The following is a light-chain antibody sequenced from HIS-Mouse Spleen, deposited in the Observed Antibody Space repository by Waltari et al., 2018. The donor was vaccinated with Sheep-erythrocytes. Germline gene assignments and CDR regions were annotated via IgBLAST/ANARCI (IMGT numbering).Light chain of an antibody. CDR1: SSDVGSYNL. J-gene: IGLJ3*02. CDR2: EGS. CDR3: CSYAGSSTPWV. Sequence: QSALTQPASVSGSPGQSITISCTGTSSDVGSYNLVSWYQQHPGKAPKLMIYEGSKRTSVVSNRFSGSKSGNTDSLTSSGLQAEDEADYYCCSYAGSSTPWVFGGGTKLTVL. V-gene: IGLV2-23*01.